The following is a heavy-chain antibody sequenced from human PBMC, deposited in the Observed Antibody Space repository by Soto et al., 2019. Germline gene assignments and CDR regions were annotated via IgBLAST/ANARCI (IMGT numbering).Heavy chain of an antibody. J-gene: IGHJ4*02. CDR3: ARDNDGAVAGSFDY. CDR2: IIPIFGTA. CDR1: GGTFSSYA. D-gene: IGHD6-19*01. Sequence: SVKVSCKASGGTFSSYAISWVRQAPGQGLEWMGGIIPIFGTANYAQKFQGRVTITADKSTSTAYMELSSLRSEDTAVYYCARDNDGAVAGSFDYWGQGTLVTVSS. V-gene: IGHV1-69*06.